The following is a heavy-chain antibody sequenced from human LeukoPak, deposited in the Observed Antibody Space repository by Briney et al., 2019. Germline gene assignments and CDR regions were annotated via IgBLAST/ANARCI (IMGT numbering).Heavy chain of an antibody. J-gene: IGHJ4*02. Sequence: ASVKVSCKASGYTFTGYYMHWVRQAPGQGLEWMGWINPNSGGTNYAQKFQGRVTMTRDTASSTAYMELSRLRSDDTAVYYCARAESRRIAAAGTGYWGQGTLVTVSS. D-gene: IGHD6-13*01. CDR2: INPNSGGT. CDR1: GYTFTGYY. CDR3: ARAESRRIAAAGTGY. V-gene: IGHV1-2*02.